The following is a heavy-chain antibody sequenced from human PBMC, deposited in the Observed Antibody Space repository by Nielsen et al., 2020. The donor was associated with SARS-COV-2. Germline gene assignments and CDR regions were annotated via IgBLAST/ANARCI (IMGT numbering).Heavy chain of an antibody. CDR2: IDPGDSYT. CDR1: GYSFSSYW. J-gene: IGHJ4*02. D-gene: IGHD3-10*01. Sequence: GESLKISCKGLGYSFSSYWIAWVRQMPGKGLEWMGRIDPGDSYTTYSPSFQGHVTFSVDKSIGAAYLQLRGLKASDTAIYFCVRAHYYATQGYAFDYWGQGTLLTVSS. V-gene: IGHV5-10-1*01. CDR3: VRAHYYATQGYAFDY.